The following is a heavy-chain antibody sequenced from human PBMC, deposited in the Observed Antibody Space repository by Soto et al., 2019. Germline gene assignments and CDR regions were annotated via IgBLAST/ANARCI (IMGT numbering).Heavy chain of an antibody. V-gene: IGHV3-73*01. Sequence: GGSLRLSCAASGFTFSGSAMHWVRQASGKGLEWVGRIRSKANSYATAYAASVKGRFTISRDDSKNTAYLQMNSLKTEDTAVYYCTLSQVVPAAMSYYYGMDVWGQGTTVTVSS. CDR2: IRSKANSYAT. CDR1: GFTFSGSA. J-gene: IGHJ6*02. D-gene: IGHD2-2*01. CDR3: TLSQVVPAAMSYYYGMDV.